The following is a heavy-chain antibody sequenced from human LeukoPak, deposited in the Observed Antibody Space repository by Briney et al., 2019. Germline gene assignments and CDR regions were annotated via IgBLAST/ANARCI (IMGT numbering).Heavy chain of an antibody. Sequence: SETLSLTCTVSGGSISSGSHYWTWIRQLAGKGLEWIGRIYTSGTTNYNPSLKSRVTIAVDTSKNQFSLKLSSVTAADTAVYYCARGPIYYYYGMDVWGQGTTVTVSS. J-gene: IGHJ6*02. CDR2: IYTSGTT. V-gene: IGHV4-61*02. CDR3: ARGPIYYYYGMDV. CDR1: GGSISSGSHY.